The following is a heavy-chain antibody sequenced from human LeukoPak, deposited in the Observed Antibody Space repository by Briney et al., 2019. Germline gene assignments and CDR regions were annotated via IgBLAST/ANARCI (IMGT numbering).Heavy chain of an antibody. CDR3: ASPYTSSWYDH. CDR2: IKHDGSEK. V-gene: IGHV3-7*01. Sequence: PGGSLRLSCAASGFTFSSYSMSWVRQAPGKGLEWVANIKHDGSEKYCVDSVKGRFTISRDNAKNSLYLQMNSLRAEDTAVYYCASPYTSSWYDHWGQGTLVTVSS. D-gene: IGHD6-13*01. J-gene: IGHJ5*02. CDR1: GFTFSSYS.